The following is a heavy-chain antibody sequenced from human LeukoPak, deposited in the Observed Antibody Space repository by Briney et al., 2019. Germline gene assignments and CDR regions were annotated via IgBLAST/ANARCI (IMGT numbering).Heavy chain of an antibody. CDR1: GGSISSGSYY. CDR3: ARHPSDIVVVPAAMADV. J-gene: IGHJ6*04. V-gene: IGHV4-61*02. Sequence: SQTLSLTCTVSGGSISSGSYYWSWIRQPAGKGLEWIGRIYTSGSTNYNPSLKSRVTISVDTSKNQFSLKLSSVTAADTAVYYCARHPSDIVVVPAAMADVWGKGTTVTVSS. D-gene: IGHD2-2*01. CDR2: IYTSGST.